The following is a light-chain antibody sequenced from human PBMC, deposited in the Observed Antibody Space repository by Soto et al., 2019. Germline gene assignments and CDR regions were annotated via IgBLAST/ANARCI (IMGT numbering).Light chain of an antibody. J-gene: IGLJ1*01. CDR1: SSDVVNYNY. CDR3: GSCTSSYTRV. V-gene: IGLV2-14*01. Sequence: QSALTQPASVSGSPGQSITISCTGTSSDVVNYNYVSWYQQHPGKAPKLMIYEVSNRPSGISNRFSGSKSDNTASLTISGLQAEDEADYYCGSCTSSYTRVFGTGTKLTVL. CDR2: EVS.